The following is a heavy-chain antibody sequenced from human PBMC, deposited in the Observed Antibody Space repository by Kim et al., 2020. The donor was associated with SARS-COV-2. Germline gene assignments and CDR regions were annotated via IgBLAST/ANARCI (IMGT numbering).Heavy chain of an antibody. J-gene: IGHJ1*01. D-gene: IGHD6-13*01. V-gene: IGHV1-18*01. CDR2: ISAYNGNT. CDR3: ARDLAGSKNIAAAGYEYFQH. Sequence: ASVKVSCKASGYTFTSYGISWVRQAPGQGLEWMGWISAYNGNTNYAQKLQGRVTMTTDTSTSTAYMELRSLRSDDTAVYYCARDLAGSKNIAAAGYEYFQHWGQGTLVTVSS. CDR1: GYTFTSYG.